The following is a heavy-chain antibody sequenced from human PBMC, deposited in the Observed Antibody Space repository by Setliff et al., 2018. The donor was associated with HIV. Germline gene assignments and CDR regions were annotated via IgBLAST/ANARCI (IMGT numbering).Heavy chain of an antibody. D-gene: IGHD4-17*01. V-gene: IGHV4-39*01. CDR3: ASFFVTTVTNQDY. CDR1: GFSFRNSFYN. J-gene: IGHJ4*03. CDR2: IYYSGTT. Sequence: SETLSLTCNVSGFSFRNSFYNWGWIRQPPGKGLEWIGTIYYSGTTYYNPSLKSRVTMSIDTSNNQFSLKLTSVTAADTAMYYCASFFVTTVTNQDYWGQGTMVTVSS.